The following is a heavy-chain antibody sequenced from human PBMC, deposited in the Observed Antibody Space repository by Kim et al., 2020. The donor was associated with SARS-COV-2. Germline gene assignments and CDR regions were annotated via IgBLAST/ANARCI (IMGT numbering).Heavy chain of an antibody. CDR3: ARDCKFGVGGWYFDL. J-gene: IGHJ2*01. D-gene: IGHD3-10*01. V-gene: IGHV3-21*01. Sequence: DSVKGRFTISRDNAKNSLYLQMNSLRAEDTAVYYCARDCKFGVGGWYFDLWGRGTLVTVSS.